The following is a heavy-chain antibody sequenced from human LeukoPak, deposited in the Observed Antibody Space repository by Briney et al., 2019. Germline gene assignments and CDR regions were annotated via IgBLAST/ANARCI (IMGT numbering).Heavy chain of an antibody. D-gene: IGHD2-21*01. CDR3: AREFLIDDYYYYGMDV. Sequence: ASVKVSCKASGYTFTGYYMHWVRQAPGQGLEWMGWINPNSGGTNYAKKFQGWVTMTRDTSISTAYMELSRLRSDDTAVYYCAREFLIDDYYYYGMDVWGQGTTVTVSS. CDR1: GYTFTGYY. CDR2: INPNSGGT. J-gene: IGHJ6*02. V-gene: IGHV1-2*04.